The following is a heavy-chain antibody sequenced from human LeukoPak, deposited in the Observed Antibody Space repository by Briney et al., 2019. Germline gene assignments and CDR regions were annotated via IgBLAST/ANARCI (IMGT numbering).Heavy chain of an antibody. CDR3: ARDQLGFYYFDY. J-gene: IGHJ4*02. CDR2: IYYSGST. CDR1: GGSISSYY. V-gene: IGHV4-59*01. D-gene: IGHD1-1*01. Sequence: SETLSLTCTVSGGSISSYYWSWIRQPPGKGLEWIGYIYYSGSTNYNPSLKSRVTISVGTSKNQFSLKLSSVTAADTAVYYCARDQLGFYYFDYWGQGTLVTVSS.